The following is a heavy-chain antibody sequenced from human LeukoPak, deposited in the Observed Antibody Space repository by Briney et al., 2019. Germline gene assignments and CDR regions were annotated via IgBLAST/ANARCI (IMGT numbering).Heavy chain of an antibody. J-gene: IGHJ6*03. V-gene: IGHV1-2*02. CDR2: INPNSGGT. D-gene: IGHD3-10*01. CDR1: GYTFKIYG. Sequence: ASVKVSCTASGYTFKIYGITWVRQAPGQGLEWMGWINPNSGGTNYAQKFQGRVTMTRDTSISAAYMELSRLRSDDTAVYYCAREIVLSMDGSGSSNTYYYYYMDVWGKGTAVTISS. CDR3: AREIVLSMDGSGSSNTYYYYYMDV.